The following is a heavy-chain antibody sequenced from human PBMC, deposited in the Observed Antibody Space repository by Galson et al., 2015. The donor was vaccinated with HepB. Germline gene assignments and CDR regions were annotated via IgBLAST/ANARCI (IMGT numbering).Heavy chain of an antibody. J-gene: IGHJ6*03. V-gene: IGHV3-30*03. CDR1: AFIFTDHD. Sequence: SLRLSCAASAFIFTDHDMHWVRQAPGKGLEWVSVISYDGTKKYYSDSVRGRFTISRDNSKNTLFLQMDSLRPEDTAVYFCARDVAAAGVYHYSMDVWGKGTTVTVFS. CDR3: ARDVAAAGVYHYSMDV. D-gene: IGHD5/OR15-5a*01. CDR2: ISYDGTKK.